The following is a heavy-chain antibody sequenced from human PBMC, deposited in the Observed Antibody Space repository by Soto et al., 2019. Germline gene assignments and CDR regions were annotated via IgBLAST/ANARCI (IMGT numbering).Heavy chain of an antibody. J-gene: IGHJ6*02. CDR1: GGSISSGGYS. V-gene: IGHV4-30-2*01. Sequence: SETLSLTCAVSGGSISSGGYSWSWIRQPPGKGLEWIGYIYHSGSTYYNPSLKSRVTISVDRSKNQFSLKLSSVTAADTAVYYCASSDLSFWSGPPGMDVWGQGTTVTVSS. CDR2: IYHSGST. CDR3: ASSDLSFWSGPPGMDV. D-gene: IGHD3-3*01.